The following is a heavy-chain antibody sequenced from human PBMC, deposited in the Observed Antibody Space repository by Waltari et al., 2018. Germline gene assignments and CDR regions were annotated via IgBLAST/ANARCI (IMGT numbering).Heavy chain of an antibody. D-gene: IGHD3-3*02. V-gene: IGHV3-73*02. CDR2: ITARPKHDAT. Sequence: EVQLLESGGDLVQPGGSLKLSCAASGFTFSGSGIPWVRQSSGEWLGGCGRITARPKHDATECGASVAGRFTSSREDLKNTACLQMNSLNSEDTAGYFCTRPSSSINRKDWYFDLWGRGTLVTVSS. J-gene: IGHJ2*01. CDR3: TRPSSSINRKDWYFDL. CDR1: GFTFSGSG.